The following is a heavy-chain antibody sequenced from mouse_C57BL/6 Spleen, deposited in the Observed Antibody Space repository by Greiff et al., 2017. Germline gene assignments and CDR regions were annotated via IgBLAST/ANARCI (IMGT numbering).Heavy chain of an antibody. Sequence: QVQLQQPGAELVMPGASVKLSCKASGYTFTSYWMHWVKQRPGQGLEWIGEIDPSDSYTNYNQQFKGKSTLTVDTSSSTAYMQLSSLTSAYSAVYYCARSDGSSPYYAMDFWGQGTSVTVSS. D-gene: IGHD1-1*01. CDR2: IDPSDSYT. CDR1: GYTFTSYW. CDR3: ARSDGSSPYYAMDF. J-gene: IGHJ4*01. V-gene: IGHV1-69*01.